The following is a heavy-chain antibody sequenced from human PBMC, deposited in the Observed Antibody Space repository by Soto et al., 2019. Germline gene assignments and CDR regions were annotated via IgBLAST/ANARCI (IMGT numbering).Heavy chain of an antibody. CDR1: GFTFSSYS. V-gene: IGHV3-21*01. Sequence: GGSLRLSCAASGFTFSSYSMNWVRQAPGKGLEWVSSISSSSSYIYYADSVKGRFTISRDNAKNSLYLQMNSLRAEDTAVYFCARDFSSSSYYYYYMDVWGKGTTVTVSS. J-gene: IGHJ6*03. CDR2: ISSSSSYI. D-gene: IGHD6-6*01. CDR3: ARDFSSSSYYYYYMDV.